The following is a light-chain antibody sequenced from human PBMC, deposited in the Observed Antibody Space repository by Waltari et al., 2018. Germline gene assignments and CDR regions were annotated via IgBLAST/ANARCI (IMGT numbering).Light chain of an antibody. J-gene: IGKJ1*01. CDR3: QHYVRLPVT. V-gene: IGKV3-20*01. CDR1: QSVSRA. CDR2: GAS. Sequence: EIVLTQSPGTLSLSPGERVTLSCRAIQSVSRALAWYQQKPGQAPRLLIYGASNRATGIPDRFSGSGYGTDVSLTISRLEPEDFAVYYCQHYVRLPVTFGQGTKVEIK.